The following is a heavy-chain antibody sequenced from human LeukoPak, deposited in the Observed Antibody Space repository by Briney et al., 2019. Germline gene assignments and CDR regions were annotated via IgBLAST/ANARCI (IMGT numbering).Heavy chain of an antibody. CDR2: MNPNSGNT. Sequence: DSVKVSCKASGYTFTSYDINWVRQATGQGLEWMGWMNPNSGNTGYAQKFQGRVTITRNTSISTTYMELSSLRSEDTAMYYCARGREVVVAATLPYDYWGQGTLVTVSS. J-gene: IGHJ4*02. CDR3: ARGREVVVAATLPYDY. V-gene: IGHV1-8*01. CDR1: GYTFTSYD. D-gene: IGHD2-15*01.